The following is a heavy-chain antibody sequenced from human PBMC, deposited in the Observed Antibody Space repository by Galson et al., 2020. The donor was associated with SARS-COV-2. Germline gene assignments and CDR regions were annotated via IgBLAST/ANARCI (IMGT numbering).Heavy chain of an antibody. CDR2: ISYHGSNK. J-gene: IGHJ6*02. CDR1: GFTFSTYA. V-gene: IGHV3-30*04. Sequence: GESLKISCAASGFTFSTYAIHWVRQAPGKGLEWVAVISYHGSNKYYADSVKGRFTISRDSSKNTLYLQMDSLRGEDTAVYYCARDRATYGHYAGGAYYYAMDVWGQGTTVTVSS. D-gene: IGHD4-17*01. CDR3: ARDRATYGHYAGGAYYYAMDV.